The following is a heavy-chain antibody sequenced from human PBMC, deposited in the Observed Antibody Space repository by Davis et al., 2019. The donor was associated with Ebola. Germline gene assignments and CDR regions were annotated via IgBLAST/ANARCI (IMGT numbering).Heavy chain of an antibody. J-gene: IGHJ6*02. CDR3: ASITIWVYGMDV. Sequence: GESLKISCAASGFTFSSYAMHWVRQAPGKGLEWVAVISYDGSNKYYAASVKGRFTISRDNSKNTLYLQMNSLRAEDTAVYYCASITIWVYGMDVWGQGTTVTVSS. D-gene: IGHD3-3*01. CDR1: GFTFSSYA. CDR2: ISYDGSNK. V-gene: IGHV3-30*14.